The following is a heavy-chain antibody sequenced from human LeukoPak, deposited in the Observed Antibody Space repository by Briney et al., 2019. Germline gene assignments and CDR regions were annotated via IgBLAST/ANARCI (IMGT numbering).Heavy chain of an antibody. CDR2: XXYDGSNK. CDR1: XFTFXXXX. CDR3: ARVYVNDFWSGYSVDY. V-gene: IGHV3-30-3*01. D-gene: IGHD3-3*01. Sequence: XSXFTFXXXXMHXXXXXPXXXXXXXAXXXYDGSNKYYADSVKGRFTISRDNSKNTLYLQMNSLRAEDTAVYYCARVYVNDFWSGYSVDYWGQGTLVTVSS. J-gene: IGHJ4*02.